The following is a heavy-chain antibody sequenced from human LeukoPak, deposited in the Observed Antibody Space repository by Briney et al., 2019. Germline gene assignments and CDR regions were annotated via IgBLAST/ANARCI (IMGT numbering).Heavy chain of an antibody. CDR1: GGSISSSSYY. J-gene: IGHJ4*02. Sequence: SETLSLTCTVSGGSISSSSYYWGWIRQPPGKGLEWIGSIYCSGSTYYKPSLKSRVTISVDTSKNQFFLRLTSVTAADTAVYYCARRIIYGSGSRYYFDYWGQGTLVTVSS. V-gene: IGHV4-39*07. D-gene: IGHD3-10*01. CDR2: IYCSGST. CDR3: ARRIIYGSGSRYYFDY.